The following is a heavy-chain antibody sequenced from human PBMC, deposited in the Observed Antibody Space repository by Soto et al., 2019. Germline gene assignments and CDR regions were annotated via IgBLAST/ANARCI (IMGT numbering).Heavy chain of an antibody. CDR2: IIPIFGTA. V-gene: IGHV1-69*01. J-gene: IGHJ5*02. D-gene: IGHD3-22*01. CDR1: GGTFSSYA. CDR3: ARVFSPYDSSGYFNWFDP. Sequence: QVQLLQSGAEVKKPGSSVKVSCKASGGTFSSYAISWVRQAPGQGLEGMGGIIPIFGTANYAQKCQGRVQITADESTSTAYMELSSLRSEDTAVYYCARVFSPYDSSGYFNWFDPWGQGTLVTVSS.